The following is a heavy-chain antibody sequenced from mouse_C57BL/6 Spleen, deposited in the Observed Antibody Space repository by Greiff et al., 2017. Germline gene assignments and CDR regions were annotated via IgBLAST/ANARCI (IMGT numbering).Heavy chain of an antibody. Sequence: EVKLMESGGGLVQPGGSLKLSCAASGFTFSDYYMYWVRQTPEKRLEWVAYISNGGGSTYYPDTVKGRFTISRDNAKNTLYLQMSRLKSEDTAMYYCARQWYYGSSRYFDVWGTGTTVTVSS. CDR1: GFTFSDYY. V-gene: IGHV5-12*01. CDR2: ISNGGGST. D-gene: IGHD1-1*01. CDR3: ARQWYYGSSRYFDV. J-gene: IGHJ1*03.